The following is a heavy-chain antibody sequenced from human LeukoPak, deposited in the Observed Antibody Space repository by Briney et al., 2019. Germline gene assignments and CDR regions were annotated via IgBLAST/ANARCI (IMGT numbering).Heavy chain of an antibody. D-gene: IGHD3-10*01. CDR2: ISWNSGSI. J-gene: IGHJ6*02. V-gene: IGHV3-9*01. Sequence: GGSLRLSCAGSGFIFNNYAMHWVRQPPGKGLEWVSGISWNSGSIDYADSVKGRFTISRDNSKNTLYLQMNSLRAEDTAVYYCANIWFGELLYYYYGMDVWGQGTLVTVSS. CDR1: GFIFNNYA. CDR3: ANIWFGELLYYYYGMDV.